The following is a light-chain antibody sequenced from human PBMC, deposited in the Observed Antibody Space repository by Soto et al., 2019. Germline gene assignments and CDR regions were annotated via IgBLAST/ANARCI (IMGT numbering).Light chain of an antibody. CDR3: SSYAGSGTWV. V-gene: IGLV2-14*01. J-gene: IGLJ3*02. Sequence: QSVLTQPASVSDSPGQSITISCTGASSDIGAYALVSWYQQYPGKPPKLLIYGVTNRPSGISNRFSGSKSANTASLTISGLQAEDEADYYCSSYAGSGTWVFGGGTKVTVL. CDR1: SSDIGAYAL. CDR2: GVT.